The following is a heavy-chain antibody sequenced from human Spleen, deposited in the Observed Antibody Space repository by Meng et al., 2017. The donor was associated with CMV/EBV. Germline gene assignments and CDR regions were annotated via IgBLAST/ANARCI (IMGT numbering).Heavy chain of an antibody. CDR3: SRGGDWVTLLDS. Sequence: FAASGFAFSAHYMSWIRQAPGTGLEWVSYLSGSTATIHYADSVKGRFTISRDNAKNSVYLQMNSLTAEDTAVYYCSRGGDWVTLLDSWGQGTLVTVSS. V-gene: IGHV3-11*04. J-gene: IGHJ4*02. CDR1: GFAFSAHY. CDR2: LSGSTATI. D-gene: IGHD3/OR15-3a*01.